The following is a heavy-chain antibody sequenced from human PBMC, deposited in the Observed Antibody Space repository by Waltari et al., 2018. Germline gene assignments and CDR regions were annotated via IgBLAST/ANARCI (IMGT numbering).Heavy chain of an antibody. CDR3: ARDLYDSRVPGDYFDY. J-gene: IGHJ4*02. D-gene: IGHD3-16*01. CDR1: GYTFPGYY. CDR2: IDPNTGGT. Sequence: QVPLVQSGAEVRKPGASVKVSCKGSGYTFPGYYQHRLRQAPGQGLGWMGWIDPNTGGTKLAQKFQGRVTMTRDTSINTVYMELSSLGSDDTAVYYCARDLYDSRVPGDYFDYWGQGTLVTVSS. V-gene: IGHV1-2*02.